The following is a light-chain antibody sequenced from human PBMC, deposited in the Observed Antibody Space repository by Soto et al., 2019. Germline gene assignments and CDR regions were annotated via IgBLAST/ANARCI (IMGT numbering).Light chain of an antibody. CDR3: QQTYSTPWT. CDR2: AAS. CDR1: QSIRRY. V-gene: IGKV1-39*01. J-gene: IGKJ1*01. Sequence: DIQMSQSPSSLSASVGDRVTITCRASQSIRRYLNWYQQKPGKAPKVLMYAASSLQSGVPSRFSGSGSGTDFTLNISNLQPEDFATYYCQQTYSTPWTFGQGTTVEIK.